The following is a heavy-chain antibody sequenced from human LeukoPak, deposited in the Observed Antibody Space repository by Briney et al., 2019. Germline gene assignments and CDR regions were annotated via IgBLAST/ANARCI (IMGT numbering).Heavy chain of an antibody. CDR1: GFTFDDHA. Sequence: YPGGSLRLSCAVSGFTFDDHAMHWVRAVPGKGLEWVSGISCNSGTIGYADSVKGRFIISRDNAKNSLYLHVNSLRPEDTAVYYCAKAGSSSWYGYWGQGTLVTVSS. J-gene: IGHJ4*02. V-gene: IGHV3-9*01. CDR3: AKAGSSSWYGY. CDR2: ISCNSGTI. D-gene: IGHD6-13*01.